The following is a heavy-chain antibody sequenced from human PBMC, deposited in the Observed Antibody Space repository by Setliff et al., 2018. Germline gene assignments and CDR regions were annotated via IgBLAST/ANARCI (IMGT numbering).Heavy chain of an antibody. D-gene: IGHD3-9*01. CDR2: LYYTGST. V-gene: IGHV4-39*07. Sequence: PSETLSLTCTVSGGSISDYYWGWIRQPPGKGLEWIGTLYYTGSTYYNPSLKSRVTISVDTSKNQFSLKLSSVTAADTAVYYCARKLRYFDWLAQDDAFDIWGQGTMVTVSS. J-gene: IGHJ3*02. CDR1: GGSISDYY. CDR3: ARKLRYFDWLAQDDAFDI.